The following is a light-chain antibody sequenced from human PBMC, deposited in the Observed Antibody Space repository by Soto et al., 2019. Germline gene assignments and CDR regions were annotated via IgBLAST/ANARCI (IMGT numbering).Light chain of an antibody. CDR2: GSR. CDR1: SSNIGAGHD. V-gene: IGLV1-40*01. CDR3: QSYDSSLSAHYV. Sequence: QSVLTQPPSGSGAPGQRVTISCTGSSSNIGAGHDVHWYQQLPGSAPKLLIYGSRNRPSGVPDRFSGSRSGTSASLAITGLQAEDEADYYCQSYDSSLSAHYVFGTGTKVTVL. J-gene: IGLJ1*01.